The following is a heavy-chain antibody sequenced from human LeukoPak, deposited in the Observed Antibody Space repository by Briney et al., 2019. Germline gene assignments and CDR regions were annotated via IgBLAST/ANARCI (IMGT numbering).Heavy chain of an antibody. V-gene: IGHV5-51*01. J-gene: IGHJ3*01. CDR3: ARVYSAPGV. Sequence: GESLKISCKGSGYVFTSYWIGWVRQMPGKGLEWMGIVYPGDSDTRYSPSIQGQVTISADKSINTAYLQWSSLKALDTAMYYCARVYSAPGVWGQGTMVTVSS. D-gene: IGHD6-13*01. CDR2: VYPGDSDT. CDR1: GYVFTSYW.